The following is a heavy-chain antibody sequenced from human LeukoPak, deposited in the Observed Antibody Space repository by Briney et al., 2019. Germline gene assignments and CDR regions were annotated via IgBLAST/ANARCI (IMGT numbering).Heavy chain of an antibody. CDR2: INSDGSST. CDR1: GFTFSSYW. Sequence: GGSLRLSFAASGFTFSSYWMHWVRQAPGKGLVWVSRINSDGSSTSYADSVKGRFTISRDNAKNTLYLQMNSLRAEDTAVYYCARDYVYSSSWYGVGYWGQGTLVTVSS. CDR3: ARDYVYSSSWYGVGY. V-gene: IGHV3-74*01. D-gene: IGHD6-13*01. J-gene: IGHJ4*02.